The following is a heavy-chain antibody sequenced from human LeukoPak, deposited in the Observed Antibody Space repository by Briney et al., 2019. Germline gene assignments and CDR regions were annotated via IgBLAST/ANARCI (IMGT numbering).Heavy chain of an antibody. J-gene: IGHJ5*02. CDR3: ATARIAARPGPWTEGFDP. D-gene: IGHD6-6*01. CDR1: GYSFTTFH. V-gene: IGHV1-8*03. Sequence: ASVKVSCKAAGYSFTTFHMNWVRQAPGQGPEWMGWVNPDNGNTGFAQKFQGRVTITQNSSVTTVYMELSSLTSEDTAVYYCATARIAARPGPWTEGFDPWGQGTLVTVSS. CDR2: VNPDNGNT.